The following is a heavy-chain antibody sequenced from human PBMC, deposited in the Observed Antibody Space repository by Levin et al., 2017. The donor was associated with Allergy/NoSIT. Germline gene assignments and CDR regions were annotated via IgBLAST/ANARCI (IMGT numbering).Heavy chain of an antibody. V-gene: IGHV3-53*01. J-gene: IGHJ4*02. Sequence: PGGSLRLSCAASGFTISSNYMSWVRQAPGKGLEWVSVIYSGGSTYYADSVKGRFTISRDNSKNTLYLQMNSLRAEDTAVYYCARDPDGAAGYLDYWGQGTLVTVSS. D-gene: IGHD6-13*01. CDR3: ARDPDGAAGYLDY. CDR1: GFTISSNY. CDR2: IYSGGST.